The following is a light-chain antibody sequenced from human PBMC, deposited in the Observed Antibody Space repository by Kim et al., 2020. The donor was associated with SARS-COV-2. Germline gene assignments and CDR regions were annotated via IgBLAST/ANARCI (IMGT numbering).Light chain of an antibody. Sequence: LSPGERATLSCRASQIVTSYLAWYQQRPGQAPRLIIYAASTRATGIPDRFSGSGSGADFTLTISRLEPEDFAVYYCQQYGGTPRTFGQGTKVDIK. CDR2: AAS. J-gene: IGKJ1*01. CDR1: QIVTSY. V-gene: IGKV3-20*01. CDR3: QQYGGTPRT.